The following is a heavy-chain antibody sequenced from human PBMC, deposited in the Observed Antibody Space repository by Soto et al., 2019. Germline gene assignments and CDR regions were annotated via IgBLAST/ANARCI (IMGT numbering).Heavy chain of an antibody. CDR3: ARARYGSGSHGRNWFDP. CDR1: GGSISSGDYY. V-gene: IGHV4-30-4*01. CDR2: IYYSGST. J-gene: IGHJ5*02. D-gene: IGHD3-10*01. Sequence: SETLSLTCTVSGGSISSGDYYWSWIRQPPGKGLEWIGYIYYSGSTYYNPSLKSRVTISVDTSKNQFSLKLSSVTAADTAVYYCARARYGSGSHGRNWFDPWGQGTLVTVSS.